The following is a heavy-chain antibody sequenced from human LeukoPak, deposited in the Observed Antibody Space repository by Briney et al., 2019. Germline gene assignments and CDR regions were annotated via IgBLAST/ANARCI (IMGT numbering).Heavy chain of an antibody. V-gene: IGHV3-74*01. CDR1: GFTFSSYW. CDR3: ARDFYGPYYYYGMDV. CDR2: IHSDGSTT. J-gene: IGHJ6*02. Sequence: GGSLRLSCAASGFTFSSYWMYWVRQAPGKGLVWVSRIHSDGSTTSYADSVKGRFTISRDNAKNTLYLQMNSLRAEDTAVYYCARDFYGPYYYYGMDVWGQGTTVTVSS. D-gene: IGHD4-17*01.